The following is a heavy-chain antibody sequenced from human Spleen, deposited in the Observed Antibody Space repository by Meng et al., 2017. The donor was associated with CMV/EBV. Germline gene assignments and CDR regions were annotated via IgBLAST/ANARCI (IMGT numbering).Heavy chain of an antibody. Sequence: ASVKVSCKASGYTFTGYYMHWVRQAPGQGLEWMGWINPNNGVTISVQKFQGRVTLTRDTSISTAYMELSRLTSDDTAMYYCARGGTNYYYYDVDVWGQGTMVTVSS. CDR2: INPNNGVT. CDR1: GYTFTGYY. V-gene: IGHV1-2*02. CDR3: ARGGTNYYYYDVDV. D-gene: IGHD1-7*01. J-gene: IGHJ6*02.